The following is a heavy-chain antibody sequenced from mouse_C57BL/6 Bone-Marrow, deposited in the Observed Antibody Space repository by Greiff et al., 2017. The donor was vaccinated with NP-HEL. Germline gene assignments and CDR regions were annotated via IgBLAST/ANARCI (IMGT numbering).Heavy chain of an antibody. CDR1: GFTFSDYY. Sequence: EVKVVESGGGLVQPGGSLKLSCAASGFTFSDYYMYWVRQTPEKRLEWVAYISNGGGSTYYPDTVKGRFTISRDNAKNTLYLQMSLLWSEDTAMYYCARHYDYDGWYFDYWGQGTTLTVSS. V-gene: IGHV5-12*01. CDR2: ISNGGGST. J-gene: IGHJ2*01. CDR3: ARHYDYDGWYFDY. D-gene: IGHD2-4*01.